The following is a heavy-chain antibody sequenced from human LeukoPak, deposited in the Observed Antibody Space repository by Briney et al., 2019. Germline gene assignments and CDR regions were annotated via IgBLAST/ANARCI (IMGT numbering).Heavy chain of an antibody. CDR3: ARVSPIFGVDY. D-gene: IGHD3-3*01. V-gene: IGHV4-31*03. Sequence: SETLSLTCTVSGGSISSGGYYWSWIRQHPGKGLEWIGYIYYSGSTYYNPSLKSRVTMSVDTSKNQFSLKLSSVTAADTAVYYCARVSPIFGVDYWGQGTLVTVSS. CDR1: GGSISSGGYY. J-gene: IGHJ4*02. CDR2: IYYSGST.